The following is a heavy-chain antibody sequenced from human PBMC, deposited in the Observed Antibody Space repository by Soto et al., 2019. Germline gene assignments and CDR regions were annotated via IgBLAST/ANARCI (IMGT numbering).Heavy chain of an antibody. CDR1: GFTVSSNY. Sequence: PGGSLRLSCAASGFTVSSNYMSWVRQAPGKGLEWVSVIYSGGSTYYADSVKGRFTISRDNSKNTLYLQMNSLRAEDTAVYYCARDVAYYYGSSGYYYDYWGQGTLVTVSS. CDR2: IYSGGST. CDR3: ARDVAYYYGSSGYYYDY. J-gene: IGHJ4*02. D-gene: IGHD3-22*01. V-gene: IGHV3-53*01.